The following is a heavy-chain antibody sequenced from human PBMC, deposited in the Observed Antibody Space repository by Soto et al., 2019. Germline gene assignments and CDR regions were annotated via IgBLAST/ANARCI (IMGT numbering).Heavy chain of an antibody. CDR2: IIPIFGTA. Sequence: SVKVSCKASGGTFSSCAISWVRQAPGQGLEWMGGIIPIFGTANYAQKFQGRVTITADESTSTAYMELSSLRSEDTAVYYCARDQGGGYSYGFRSFDYWGQGTLVTVSS. D-gene: IGHD5-18*01. CDR1: GGTFSSCA. J-gene: IGHJ4*02. CDR3: ARDQGGGYSYGFRSFDY. V-gene: IGHV1-69*13.